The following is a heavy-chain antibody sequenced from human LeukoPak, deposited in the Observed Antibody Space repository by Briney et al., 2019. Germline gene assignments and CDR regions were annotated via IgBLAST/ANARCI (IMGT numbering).Heavy chain of an antibody. CDR1: GYTFTGYY. Sequence: ASVKVSCKSSGYTFTGYYMRWVRQAPGQGLKWMGWINPNSGGTNYAQKFQGRVTMTRDTSISTAYMELSRLRSDDTAVYYCARNFYFDSSGYYHYWGQGTLVTVSS. CDR2: INPNSGGT. V-gene: IGHV1-2*02. D-gene: IGHD3-22*01. CDR3: ARNFYFDSSGYYHY. J-gene: IGHJ4*02.